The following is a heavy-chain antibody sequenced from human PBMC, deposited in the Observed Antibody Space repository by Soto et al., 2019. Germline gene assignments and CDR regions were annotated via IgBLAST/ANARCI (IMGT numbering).Heavy chain of an antibody. CDR1: GGSISSYY. CDR2: IYYSGST. D-gene: IGHD4-17*01. J-gene: IGHJ4*02. Sequence: PSETLSLTSTVSGGSISSYYWSCIRQPPGKGLEWIGYIYYSGSTNYNPSLKSRVTISVDTSKNQFSLKLRSVTAAYTAVYFCAILRSGDRDYLYAYWGRGTLDIVSS. CDR3: AILRSGDRDYLYAY. V-gene: IGHV4-59*08.